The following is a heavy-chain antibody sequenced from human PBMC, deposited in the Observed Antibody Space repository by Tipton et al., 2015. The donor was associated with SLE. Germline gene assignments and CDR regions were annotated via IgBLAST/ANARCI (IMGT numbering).Heavy chain of an antibody. Sequence: TLSLTCTVSGGSISSYYWSWIRQPAGKGLEWIGYISNSETTNYNPSLKSRVTISVDTSKNQFSLKLSSVTAADTALYYCARGTNYDSSGYYSYWGQGTLVTVSS. D-gene: IGHD3-22*01. V-gene: IGHV4-59*08. CDR1: GGSISSYY. CDR2: ISNSETT. J-gene: IGHJ4*02. CDR3: ARGTNYDSSGYYSY.